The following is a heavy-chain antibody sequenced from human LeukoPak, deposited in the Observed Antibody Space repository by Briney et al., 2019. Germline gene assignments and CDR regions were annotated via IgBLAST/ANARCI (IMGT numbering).Heavy chain of an antibody. D-gene: IGHD4-17*01. J-gene: IGHJ4*02. V-gene: IGHV4-34*01. CDR2: INHSGST. CDR3: TRGTMTTVTYYFDY. CDR1: GGSFSGYY. Sequence: SETLSLTCAVYGGSFSGYYWSRIRQPPGKGLEWIGEINHSGSTNYNPSLKSRVTISVDTSKNQFSLKLSSVTAADTAVYYCTRGTMTTVTYYFDYWGQGTLVTVSS.